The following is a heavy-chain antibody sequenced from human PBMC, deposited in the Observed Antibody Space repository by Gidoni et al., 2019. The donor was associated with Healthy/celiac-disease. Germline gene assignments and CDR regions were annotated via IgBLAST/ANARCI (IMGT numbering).Heavy chain of an antibody. CDR1: GASITTGGYY. CDR2: IYYSGST. V-gene: IGHV4-31*03. J-gene: IGHJ5*02. CDR3: ARDSYSSSSDWFDP. D-gene: IGHD6-6*01. Sequence: QVQLHESVPGLLTPSQTLSLTCSVSGASITTGGYYWRWIRQLPGTGLEWIGYIYYSGSTYYNQSLKSRVTRSVDTSKNKFSLKLSSVTAADTAVYYCARDSYSSSSDWFDPWGQGTLVTVSS.